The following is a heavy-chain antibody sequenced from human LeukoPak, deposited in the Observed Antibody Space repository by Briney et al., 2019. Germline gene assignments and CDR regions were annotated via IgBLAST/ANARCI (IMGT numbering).Heavy chain of an antibody. CDR3: AKGVVAATNAAYYGMDV. Sequence: PGGSLRLSCAASGFTFSNYGMHWLRQAPGKGLEWVAVISYDESDKYYADPVKGRFTISRDNSKNTLYLQMNSLRPEDTAVYYCAKGVVAATNAAYYGMDVWGQGTTVTVSS. CDR1: GFTFSNYG. CDR2: ISYDESDK. D-gene: IGHD2-15*01. V-gene: IGHV3-30*18. J-gene: IGHJ6*02.